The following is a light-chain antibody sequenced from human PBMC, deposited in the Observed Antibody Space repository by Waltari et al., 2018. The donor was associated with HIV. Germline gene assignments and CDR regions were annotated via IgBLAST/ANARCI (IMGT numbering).Light chain of an antibody. CDR3: SSYTSSNTLYV. Sequence: QSALTQPASVSGSPGPSTPIPCTGTSSDVGGFNYVPWYQQHPGKAPKLMIYDVNNRPSGISNRFSGSKSGNTASLTISGLQAEDEADYYCSSYTSSNTLYVFGTGTKVTVL. CDR2: DVN. V-gene: IGLV2-14*03. CDR1: SSDVGGFNY. J-gene: IGLJ1*01.